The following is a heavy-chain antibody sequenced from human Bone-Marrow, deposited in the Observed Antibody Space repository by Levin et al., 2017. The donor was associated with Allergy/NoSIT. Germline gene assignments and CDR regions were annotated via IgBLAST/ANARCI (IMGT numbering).Heavy chain of an antibody. CDR3: ANGLPSGHFDY. CDR2: ISYDGSNK. CDR1: GFTFSSYG. D-gene: IGHD3-3*01. Sequence: GGSLRLSCAASGFTFSSYGMHWVRQAPGKGLEWVAVISYDGSNKYYADSVKGRFTISRDNSKNTLYLQMNSLRAEDTAVYYCANGLPSGHFDYWGQGTLVTVSS. V-gene: IGHV3-30*18. J-gene: IGHJ4*02.